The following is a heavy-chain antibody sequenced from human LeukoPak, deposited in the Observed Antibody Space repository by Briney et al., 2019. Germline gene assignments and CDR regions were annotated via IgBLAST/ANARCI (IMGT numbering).Heavy chain of an antibody. CDR2: INHSGST. CDR1: GGSFSGYY. CDR3: ARGKVVPAASRAGGFDY. D-gene: IGHD2-2*01. Sequence: PSETLSLTCAVYGGSFSGYYWSWIRQPPGKGLEWIGEINHSGSTNYNPSLESRVTISVDTSKNQFSLKLSSVTAADTAVYYCARGKVVPAASRAGGFDYWGQGTLVTVSS. V-gene: IGHV4-34*01. J-gene: IGHJ4*02.